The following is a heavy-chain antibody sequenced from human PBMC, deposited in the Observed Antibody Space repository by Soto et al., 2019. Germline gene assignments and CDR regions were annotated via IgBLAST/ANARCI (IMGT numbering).Heavy chain of an antibody. D-gene: IGHD3-10*01. V-gene: IGHV1-69*02. CDR1: GDTFSFYS. J-gene: IGHJ4*02. Sequence: QVQLVQSGAEVKKPGSSVKVSCKASGDTFSFYSINWVRQAPGLGLEWMGRINPILRMSNYAQRFQGRVTMPAEKSTSTAYMELSSLRSEDTAMYYCASSYGSGYRAFDYWGQGALVTVSS. CDR3: ASSYGSGYRAFDY. CDR2: INPILRMS.